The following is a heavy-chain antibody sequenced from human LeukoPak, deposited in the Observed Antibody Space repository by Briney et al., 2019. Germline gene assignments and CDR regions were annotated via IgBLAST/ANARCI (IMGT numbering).Heavy chain of an antibody. CDR3: ARPQTTVVTPFDY. CDR2: ISPNSGGT. D-gene: IGHD4-23*01. CDR1: GYTFTGYY. Sequence: ASVKVSCKASGYTFTGYYMHWVRQAPGQGLEWMGWISPNSGGTNYAQKFQGRVTMTRDTSISTAYMELSRLRSDDTAVYYCARPQTTVVTPFDYWGQGTLVTVSS. J-gene: IGHJ4*02. V-gene: IGHV1-2*02.